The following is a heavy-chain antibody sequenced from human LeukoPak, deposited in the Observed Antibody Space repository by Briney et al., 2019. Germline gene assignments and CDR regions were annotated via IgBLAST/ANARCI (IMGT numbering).Heavy chain of an antibody. D-gene: IGHD3-22*01. CDR3: AREANIFRYNYDSSGYPDY. J-gene: IGHJ4*02. V-gene: IGHV3-21*01. CDR2: ISSSSSYI. Sequence: GSLRLSCAASGFTFSSYSMNWVRQAPGKGLEWVSSISSSSSYIYYADSVKGRFTISRDNAKNSLYLQMNSLRAEDTAVYYCAREANIFRYNYDSSGYPDYWGQGTLVTVSS. CDR1: GFTFSSYS.